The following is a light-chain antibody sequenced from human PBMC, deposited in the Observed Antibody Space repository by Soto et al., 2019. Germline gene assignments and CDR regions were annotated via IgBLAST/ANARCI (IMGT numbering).Light chain of an antibody. CDR2: VAS. CDR3: QQSFSTLRGT. CDR1: QGIRSY. V-gene: IGKV1-39*01. J-gene: IGKJ3*01. Sequence: IQLTQSPSSLSASLGDIVTITCRASQGIRSYLAWYQQKPGRAPTLLIYVASTLQSGVPSRFSGSGSGTDFTLTISSLQPEDFATYYCQQSFSTLRGTFGPGTKVDIK.